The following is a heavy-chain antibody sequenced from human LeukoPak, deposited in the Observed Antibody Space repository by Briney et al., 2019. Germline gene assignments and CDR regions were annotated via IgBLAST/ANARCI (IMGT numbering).Heavy chain of an antibody. CDR2: INNDGTAT. J-gene: IGHJ4*02. Sequence: PGGSLRLSCAASGFTFNYFWMHWVRQVPGKGLVWVAGINNDGTATYYADSVKGRFTISRDNAKNTVYLQMNGLRAEDTTVYYCATASEYWGQGTLVTVSS. CDR1: GFTFNYFW. V-gene: IGHV3-74*01. CDR3: ATASEY.